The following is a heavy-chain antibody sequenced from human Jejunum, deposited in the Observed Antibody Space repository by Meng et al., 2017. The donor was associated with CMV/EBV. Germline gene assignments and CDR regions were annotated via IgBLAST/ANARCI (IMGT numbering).Heavy chain of an antibody. CDR2: VIPILNLA. CDR3: ATSTATTSNFRRVWNL. J-gene: IGHJ4*02. D-gene: IGHD1-1*01. V-gene: IGHV1-69*02. CDR1: TFTTYT. Sequence: TFTTYTFNWVRQAPGQGLEWMGRVIPILNLAASAQSFQGRVTILADRSTSTVYLELTSLRSDDTAVYYCATSTATTSNFRRVWNLWGQGTEVTVSS.